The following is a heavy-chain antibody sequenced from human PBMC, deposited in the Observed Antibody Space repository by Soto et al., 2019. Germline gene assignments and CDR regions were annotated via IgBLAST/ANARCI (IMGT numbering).Heavy chain of an antibody. J-gene: IGHJ4*02. CDR1: GFSISSNY. D-gene: IGHD3-10*01. V-gene: IGHV3-53*02. Sequence: EVQLVETGGGLIQPGGSLRLSCAASGFSISSNYMTWVRQAPGKRLEWVSLLYSGGTSYYADSVKGRFTISRDNSKNTLFLQMNRLKTEDTAVYYCARGQQVYTIRRVQGFDYWSQGTLVTVSS. CDR3: ARGQQVYTIRRVQGFDY. CDR2: LYSGGTS.